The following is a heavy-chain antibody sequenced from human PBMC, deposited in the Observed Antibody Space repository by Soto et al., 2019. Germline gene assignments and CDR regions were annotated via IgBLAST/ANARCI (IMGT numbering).Heavy chain of an antibody. V-gene: IGHV3-11*06. Sequence: PGGSLRLSCAASRFTFSDYYMSWIRQAPGKGLEWVSYIVSGSDYTNYADSVRGRFTISRDNAKNSLFLEMNSLRPDDTAVYYCARLRASTWYLGGYLDYWGLGTLVTVSS. D-gene: IGHD6-13*01. CDR1: RFTFSDYY. CDR3: ARLRASTWYLGGYLDY. J-gene: IGHJ4*02. CDR2: IVSGSDYT.